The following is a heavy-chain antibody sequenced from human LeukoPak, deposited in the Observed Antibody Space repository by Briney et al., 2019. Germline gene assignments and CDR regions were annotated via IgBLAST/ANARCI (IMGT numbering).Heavy chain of an antibody. CDR3: ARGEVHFDY. CDR1: GFTFSNYG. Sequence: GGSLRLSCAASGFTFSNYGMSWVRQAPGKGLEWVSVISGSGVSTYYADSVKGRFTISRDNAKNTLYLQMNSLRAEDTAVYYCARGEVHFDYWGQGTLVTASS. V-gene: IGHV3-23*01. J-gene: IGHJ4*02. CDR2: ISGSGVST.